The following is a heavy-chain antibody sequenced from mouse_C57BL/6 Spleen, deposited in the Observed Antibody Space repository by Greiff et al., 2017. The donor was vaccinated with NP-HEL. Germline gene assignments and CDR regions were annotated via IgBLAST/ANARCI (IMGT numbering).Heavy chain of an antibody. CDR1: GYTFTSYW. V-gene: IGHV1-69*01. Sequence: QVQLQQPGAELVMPGASVKLSCKASGYTFTSYWMHWVKQRPGQGLEWIGEIDPSDSYTNYNQKFKGKSTLTVDKSSSTAYMQLSSLTSEDSAVYYCARGGVGPRRYFDYWGQGTTLTVSS. CDR3: ARGGVGPRRYFDY. CDR2: IDPSDSYT. D-gene: IGHD4-1*01. J-gene: IGHJ2*01.